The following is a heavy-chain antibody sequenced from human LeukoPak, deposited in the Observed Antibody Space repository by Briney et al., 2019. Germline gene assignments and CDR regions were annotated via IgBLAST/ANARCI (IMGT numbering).Heavy chain of an antibody. CDR3: ARVAYITIFGVVIIKEGLDY. J-gene: IGHJ4*02. CDR2: INHSGST. D-gene: IGHD3-3*01. Sequence: PSETLSLTCAVYGGSFSGYYWSWMRQPPGKGVEWIGEINHSGSTNYNPSLKSRVTISVDTSKNQFSLKLSSVTAADTAVYYCARVAYITIFGVVIIKEGLDYWGQRTLVTVSS. CDR1: GGSFSGYY. V-gene: IGHV4-34*01.